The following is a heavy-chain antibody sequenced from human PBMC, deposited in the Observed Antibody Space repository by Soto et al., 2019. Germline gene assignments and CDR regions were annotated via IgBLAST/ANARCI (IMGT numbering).Heavy chain of an antibody. Sequence: GGSLRLSCAASGFTFSSYAMSWVRQAPGKGLEWVSAISGSGGSTYYADSVKGRFTISRDNSKNTLYLQMNSLRAEDTAVYYCAKDRDELVAAYYGMDVWGQGTTVTVSS. CDR2: ISGSGGST. CDR1: GFTFSSYA. CDR3: AKDRDELVAAYYGMDV. J-gene: IGHJ6*02. D-gene: IGHD2-15*01. V-gene: IGHV3-23*01.